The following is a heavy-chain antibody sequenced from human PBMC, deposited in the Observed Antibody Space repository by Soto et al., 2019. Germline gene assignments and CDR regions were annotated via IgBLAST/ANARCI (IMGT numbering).Heavy chain of an antibody. V-gene: IGHV4-4*02. CDR1: GGSIRSSNW. J-gene: IGHJ4*02. D-gene: IGHD6-13*01. CDR3: ARDSGIIWYSSSDIDY. Sequence: SETLSLTCAVSGGSIRSSNWWRWVRQPPGKGLEWIGEIYHSGSTNYNPSLKSRVTISVDKSKNQFSLKLSSVTAADTAVYYCARDSGIIWYSSSDIDYWGQGTLVTVSS. CDR2: IYHSGST.